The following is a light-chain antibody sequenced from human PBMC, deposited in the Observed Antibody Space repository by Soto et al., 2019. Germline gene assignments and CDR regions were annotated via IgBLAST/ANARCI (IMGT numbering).Light chain of an antibody. CDR3: SSYTTRNTEV. V-gene: IGLV2-14*03. CDR1: SSDVGAFNY. CDR2: DVT. J-gene: IGLJ1*01. Sequence: QSAPTQPASVSGSPGQSISISCIGTSSDVGAFNYVSWYQHHPGKAPQLIIYDVTSRPSGVSNRFSASKSGNTASLTISGLQAEDEADYYCSSYTTRNTEVFGTGTKLTVL.